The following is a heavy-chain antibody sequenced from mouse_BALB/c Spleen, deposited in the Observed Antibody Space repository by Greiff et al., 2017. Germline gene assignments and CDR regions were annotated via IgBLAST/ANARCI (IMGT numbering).Heavy chain of an antibody. CDR1: GFTFSNYW. J-gene: IGHJ3*01. Sequence: EVLLVESGGGLVQPGGSMKLSCVASGFTFSNYWMNWVRQSPEKGLEWVAEIRLKSNNYATHYAESVKGRFTISRDDSKSSVYLQMNSLRAEDTGIYYCTRGLGATWFAYWGQGTLVTVSA. CDR3: TRGLGATWFAY. V-gene: IGHV6-6*02. D-gene: IGHD3-3*01. CDR2: IRLKSNNYAT.